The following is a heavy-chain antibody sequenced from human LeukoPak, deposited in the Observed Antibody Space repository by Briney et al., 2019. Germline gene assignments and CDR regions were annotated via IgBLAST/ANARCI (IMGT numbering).Heavy chain of an antibody. V-gene: IGHV3-23*01. CDR2: ISGSGGTT. CDR3: VRDLESAGYLFFDY. Sequence: GSLRLSCVASGFAPSNYALTWVRRAPGKGLEWVSVISGSGGTTHYADSVEGRFTISRDNAKNSLYLQMNSLRAEDTAVYYCVRDLESAGYLFFDYWGQGTLVTVSS. CDR1: GFAPSNYA. D-gene: IGHD3-9*01. J-gene: IGHJ4*02.